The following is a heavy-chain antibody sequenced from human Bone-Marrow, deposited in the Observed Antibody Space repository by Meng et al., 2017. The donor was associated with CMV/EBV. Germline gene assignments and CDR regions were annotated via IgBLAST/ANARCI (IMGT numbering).Heavy chain of an antibody. D-gene: IGHD2-2*02. CDR3: ARNDCTSCYNYYYYGMDV. CDR1: GGTFSSYA. V-gene: IGHV1-69*05. J-gene: IGHJ6*02. Sequence: SVKVSCTASGGTFSSYAISWVRQAPGQGLEWMGGIIPIFGTANYAQKFQGRVTITTDESTSTAYMELSSLRSEDTAVYYCARNDCTSCYNYYYYGMDVWGQGTTVTVSS. CDR2: IIPIFGTA.